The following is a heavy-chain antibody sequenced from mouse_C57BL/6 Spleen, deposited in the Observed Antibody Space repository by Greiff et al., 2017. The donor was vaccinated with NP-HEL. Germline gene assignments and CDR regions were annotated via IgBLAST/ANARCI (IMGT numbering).Heavy chain of an antibody. D-gene: IGHD1-1*01. CDR2: IHPNSGST. Sequence: QVQLQQPGAELVKPGASVKLSCKASGYTFTSYWMHWVKQRPGQGLEWIGMIHPNSGSTKYNEKFKSKATLTVDKSSSTAYMQLSSLTSEDSAVYYGARGRDGSSPDYWGQGTTLTVSS. J-gene: IGHJ2*01. CDR3: ARGRDGSSPDY. V-gene: IGHV1-64*01. CDR1: GYTFTSYW.